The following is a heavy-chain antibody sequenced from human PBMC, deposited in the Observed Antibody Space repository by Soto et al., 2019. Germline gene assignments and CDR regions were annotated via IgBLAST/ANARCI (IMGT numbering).Heavy chain of an antibody. CDR2: ISSSSSYI. D-gene: IGHD2-2*01. V-gene: IGHV3-21*01. J-gene: IGHJ4*02. Sequence: GSLRLSCAASGFTLSSYSMNWVRQAPGKGLEWVSSISSSSSYIYYADSVKGRFTISRDNAKNSLYLQMNSLRAEDTAVYYCARDLRGYCSSTSCTFDYWGQGTLVTVSS. CDR3: ARDLRGYCSSTSCTFDY. CDR1: GFTLSSYS.